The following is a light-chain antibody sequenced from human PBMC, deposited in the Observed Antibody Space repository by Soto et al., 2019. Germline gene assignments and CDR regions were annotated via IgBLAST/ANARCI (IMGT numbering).Light chain of an antibody. Sequence: SVLTQPRSVSGAPGQRVTISCTGSNSNIGAGYDVHWYQRLPGSAPKLLIYLNSNRPSGVPDRFSASKSGTSASLPITGLQADDEADYFCQSYDSGLSVYVSGSGTKVTVL. CDR1: NSNIGAGYD. CDR3: QSYDSGLSVYV. CDR2: LNS. V-gene: IGLV1-40*01. J-gene: IGLJ1*01.